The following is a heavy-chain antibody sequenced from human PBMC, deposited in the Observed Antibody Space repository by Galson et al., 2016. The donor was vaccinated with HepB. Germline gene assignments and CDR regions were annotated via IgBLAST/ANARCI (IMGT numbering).Heavy chain of an antibody. J-gene: IGHJ4*02. D-gene: IGHD5-12*01. CDR3: ARVRDPGPSAILALRY. CDR2: INQDGSE. V-gene: IGHV3-7*03. Sequence: SLRLSCAASGFSFSSYWMTWVRQAPGKGLEWVANINQDGSEYYVDSVRGRFTFSRDNAKNSLYIQMNNLRVDDTAVYYCARVRDPGPSAILALRYWGQGTLVTVSS. CDR1: GFSFSSYW.